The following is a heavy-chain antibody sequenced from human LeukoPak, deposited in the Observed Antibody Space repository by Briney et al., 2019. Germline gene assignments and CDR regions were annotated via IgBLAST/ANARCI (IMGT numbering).Heavy chain of an antibody. CDR2: IILILGIA. Sequence: SVKVSCKASGGSFSSYAISWVRQAPGQGLEWMGRIILILGIANYAQKFQGRVPITADKSKTTAYMELSSLSSEDTAVYYCARELELRGIYGVDVWGQGTTVTVSS. V-gene: IGHV1-69*04. J-gene: IGHJ6*02. CDR3: ARELELRGIYGVDV. CDR1: GGSFSSYA. D-gene: IGHD1-7*01.